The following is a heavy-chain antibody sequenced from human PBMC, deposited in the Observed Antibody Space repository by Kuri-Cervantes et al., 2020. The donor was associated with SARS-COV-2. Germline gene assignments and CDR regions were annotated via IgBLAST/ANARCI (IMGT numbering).Heavy chain of an antibody. CDR1: GFTFSYYG. CDR2: IRIDGSNT. V-gene: IGHV3-30*02. Sequence: GESLKISCAASGFTFSYYGMNWVRQAPGKGLEWVALIRIDGSNTFYADVVRGRFTISRDNSNYTLYLQMNSLRSDDTAVYYCAKADASDTSGYYKYAVDVWGQGTSVTVSS. J-gene: IGHJ6*02. CDR3: AKADASDTSGYYKYAVDV. D-gene: IGHD3-22*01.